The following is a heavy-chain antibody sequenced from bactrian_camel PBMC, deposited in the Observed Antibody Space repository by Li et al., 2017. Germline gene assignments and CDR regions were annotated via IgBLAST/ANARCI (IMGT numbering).Heavy chain of an antibody. Sequence: DVQLVESGGGSVLPGGSLRLSCTASGFTFSDVAMSWVRQCPGKELEWVSTINSAGTTTHYAEPVKGRFSISRDNAKNMVYLQLNSLKTEDTAMYYCTKVDASIDSNCPLSIGTWGCLRGQGTQVTVS. D-gene: IGHD1*01. CDR3: TKVDASIDSNCPLSIGTWGCL. CDR1: GFTFSDVA. CDR2: INSAGTTT. V-gene: IGHV3S40*01. J-gene: IGHJ4*01.